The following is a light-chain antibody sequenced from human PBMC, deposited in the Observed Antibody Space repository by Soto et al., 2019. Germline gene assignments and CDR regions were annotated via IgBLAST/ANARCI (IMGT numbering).Light chain of an antibody. Sequence: QSALTQPASVSGSPGQSITISCTGTSSDVGGYNYVSWYQQHPGKAPNLMIYEVSHRPSGVSNRFSGSKSGNTASLTISGLQAEDEADYYCSSYTSSRVYVFGTGTKLTVL. CDR3: SSYTSSRVYV. V-gene: IGLV2-14*01. CDR1: SSDVGGYNY. CDR2: EVS. J-gene: IGLJ1*01.